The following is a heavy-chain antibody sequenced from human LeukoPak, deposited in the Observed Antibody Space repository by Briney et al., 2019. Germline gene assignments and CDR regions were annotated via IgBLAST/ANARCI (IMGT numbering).Heavy chain of an antibody. Sequence: GGSLRLSCAASGFTFSSYGMHWVRQAPGKGLEWVAVIWYDGSNKYYADSVKGRFTISRDNSKNTLYLQMISLRAEDTAVYYCARGLDLSSGWYYGYYYYYGMDVWGQGTTVTVSS. CDR1: GFTFSSYG. CDR2: IWYDGSNK. D-gene: IGHD6-19*01. V-gene: IGHV3-33*01. J-gene: IGHJ6*02. CDR3: ARGLDLSSGWYYGYYYYYGMDV.